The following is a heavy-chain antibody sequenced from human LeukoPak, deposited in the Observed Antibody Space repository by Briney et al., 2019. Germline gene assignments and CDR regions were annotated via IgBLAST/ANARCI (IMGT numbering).Heavy chain of an antibody. CDR2: ISGSGGST. CDR1: GFTFSSYA. CDR3: AKDSSPKRSGYSGYGFDY. V-gene: IGHV3-23*01. J-gene: IGHJ4*02. Sequence: PGGSLRLSCAASGFTFSSYAMSWVRQAPGKGLEWVSAISGSGGSTYYADSVKGRFTISRDNSKNTLYLQMNSLRAEDTAVYYCAKDSSPKRSGYSGYGFDYWGQGTLVTVSS. D-gene: IGHD5-12*01.